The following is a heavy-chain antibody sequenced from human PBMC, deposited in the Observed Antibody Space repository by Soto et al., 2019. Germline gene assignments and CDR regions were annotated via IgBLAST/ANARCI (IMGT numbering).Heavy chain of an antibody. J-gene: IGHJ6*02. CDR3: AGALENPYFYYGLNV. V-gene: IGHV3-30*03. Sequence: GSLRLACAASGXSFSSYGMEWVRLAPGKGLEWVAATTYDGGIKHYVDSVKGRFTISRDNSKNTLYLQMNSLRVDYTATYYCAGALENPYFYYGLNVWGQGTTGTVS. CDR2: TTYDGGIK. D-gene: IGHD1-1*01. CDR1: GXSFSSYG.